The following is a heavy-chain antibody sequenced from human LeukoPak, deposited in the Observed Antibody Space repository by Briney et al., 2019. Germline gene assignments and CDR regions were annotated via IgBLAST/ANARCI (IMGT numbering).Heavy chain of an antibody. Sequence: GGSLRLSCAASGFTVSSNYMSWVRQAPGKGLEWVSSISSSSSYIYYADSVKGRFTISRDNAKNSLYLQMNSLRAEDTAVYYCASGSRVVVPHGVDYWGQGTLVTVSS. J-gene: IGHJ4*02. CDR1: GFTVSSNY. D-gene: IGHD3-22*01. CDR3: ASGSRVVVPHGVDY. CDR2: ISSSSSYI. V-gene: IGHV3-21*01.